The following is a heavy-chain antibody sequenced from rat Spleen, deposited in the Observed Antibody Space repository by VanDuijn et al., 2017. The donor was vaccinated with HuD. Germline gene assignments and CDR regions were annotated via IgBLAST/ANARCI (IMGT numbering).Heavy chain of an antibody. J-gene: IGHJ2*01. Sequence: EVQLVESGGDLVQPGRSLKLSCAASGLTFSNHGMHWIRQAPTKGLEWVASISTGGGKTYYRDSVKGRFTISRDYAKNTLYLQMDSLRSEDTATYFCATRDNNYGHWGQGVMVTVSP. CDR3: ATRDNNYGH. CDR1: GLTFSNHG. CDR2: ISTGGGKT. V-gene: IGHV5-19*01. D-gene: IGHD1-10*01.